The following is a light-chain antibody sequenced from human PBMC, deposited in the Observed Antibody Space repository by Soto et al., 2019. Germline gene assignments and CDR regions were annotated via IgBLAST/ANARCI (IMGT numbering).Light chain of an antibody. Sequence: DIQLTQSPSFLSASVGDRVTITCRASQDINSCLAWYQQKPGKAPKLLIFAASTLQNGVPSRFSSSGSGTEFTVTITSLQPEDFATYYCQQRKSYPITFGQGTRLEIK. CDR2: AAS. CDR3: QQRKSYPIT. J-gene: IGKJ5*01. V-gene: IGKV1-9*01. CDR1: QDINSC.